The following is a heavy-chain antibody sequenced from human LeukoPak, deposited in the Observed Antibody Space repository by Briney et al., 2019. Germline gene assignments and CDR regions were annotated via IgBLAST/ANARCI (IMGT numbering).Heavy chain of an antibody. CDR3: ARGNHHGGPHDDFDY. CDR2: INPNSGGT. Sequence: ASVKVSCKASGYTFTGYYMHWVRQAPGQGLEWMGWINPNSGGTNYAQKFQGRVTMTRDTSISTAYMELSRLRSDDTAVYYCARGNHHGGPHDDFDYWGQGTLVTVSS. CDR1: GYTFTGYY. D-gene: IGHD1-14*01. V-gene: IGHV1-2*02. J-gene: IGHJ4*02.